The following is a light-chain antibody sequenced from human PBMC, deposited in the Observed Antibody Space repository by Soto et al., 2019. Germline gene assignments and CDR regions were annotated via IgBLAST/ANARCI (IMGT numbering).Light chain of an antibody. V-gene: IGKV3-20*01. J-gene: IGKJ4*01. CDR3: QHYGMSPLI. CDR1: QTIYSDY. Sequence: IVLTQSPVTLSLSPGERATLSCRASQTIYSDYLTWYQQKPGQPPRLLIYGASNRATGIPDSFSGSGSGADFTLTISRLQPEDFALYYCQHYGMSPLIFGGGTRVEI. CDR2: GAS.